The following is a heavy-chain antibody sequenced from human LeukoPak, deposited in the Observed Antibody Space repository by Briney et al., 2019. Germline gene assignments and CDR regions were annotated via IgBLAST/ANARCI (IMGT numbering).Heavy chain of an antibody. CDR1: GGSISSSSYY. V-gene: IGHV4-39*07. J-gene: IGHJ5*02. D-gene: IGHD3-10*01. CDR3: ARGEQDRITMVRGSFWFDP. Sequence: SETLSLTCTVFGGSISSSSYYWGWIRQPPGKGLEWIGSIYYSGSTYYNPSLKSRVTISVDTSKNQFSLKLSSVTAADTAVYYCARGEQDRITMVRGSFWFDPWGQGTLVTVSS. CDR2: IYYSGST.